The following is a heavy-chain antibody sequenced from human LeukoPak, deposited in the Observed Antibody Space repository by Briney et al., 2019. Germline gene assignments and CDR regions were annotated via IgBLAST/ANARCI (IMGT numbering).Heavy chain of an antibody. D-gene: IGHD6-19*01. Sequence: SETLSLTCTVPDYSISSGYYWGWIRQPPGKGLEWIGSIYYSGSTYYNPSLKSRVTISVDTSKNQFSLKLSSVTAADTAVYYCARDQIAVASYNWFDPWGQGTLVTVSS. J-gene: IGHJ5*02. CDR1: DYSISSGYY. V-gene: IGHV4-38-2*02. CDR2: IYYSGST. CDR3: ARDQIAVASYNWFDP.